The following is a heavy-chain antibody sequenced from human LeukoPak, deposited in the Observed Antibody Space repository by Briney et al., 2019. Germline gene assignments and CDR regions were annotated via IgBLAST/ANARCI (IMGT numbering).Heavy chain of an antibody. D-gene: IGHD3-22*01. V-gene: IGHV3-23*01. CDR3: AKSSDYYDSSGFGY. J-gene: IGHJ4*02. CDR1: GFTFSNYA. Sequence: GGSLRLSCAASGFTFSNYAMSWVRQAPGKGLEWVSAISGSGDSTYYTDSVKGRFTISRDNSKNTLYLQMNSLRAEDTAVYYCAKSSDYYDSSGFGYWGQGTLVTVSS. CDR2: ISGSGDST.